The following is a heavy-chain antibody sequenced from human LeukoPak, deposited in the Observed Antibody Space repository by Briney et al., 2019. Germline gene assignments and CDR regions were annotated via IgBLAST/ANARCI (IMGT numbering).Heavy chain of an antibody. D-gene: IGHD6-19*01. CDR1: GFTFSRYW. CDR2: INSDGSST. V-gene: IGHV3-74*01. Sequence: QPGGSLRLSCAASGFTFSRYWMHWVRQAPGKGLVWVSRINSDGSSTSYADSVKGRFTISRDTAKNTLYLQMNSLRAEDTAVYYCARVPITLAGTKDAKYFQHWGQGTLVTVSS. J-gene: IGHJ1*01. CDR3: ARVPITLAGTKDAKYFQH.